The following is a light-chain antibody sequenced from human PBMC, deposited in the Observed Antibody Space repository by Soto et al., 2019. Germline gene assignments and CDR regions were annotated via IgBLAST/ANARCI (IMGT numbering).Light chain of an antibody. CDR1: QSISSF. CDR2: AAS. Sequence: DIQMTQSPSSLSASVGDRVTISCRASQSISSFLNWYQQKPGKAPKLLIYAASTLRYGVPSRFRGSESGTEFTLTISSLQPEDFATYFCQQSYTTPWTFGQGTKVDIK. J-gene: IGKJ1*01. CDR3: QQSYTTPWT. V-gene: IGKV1-39*01.